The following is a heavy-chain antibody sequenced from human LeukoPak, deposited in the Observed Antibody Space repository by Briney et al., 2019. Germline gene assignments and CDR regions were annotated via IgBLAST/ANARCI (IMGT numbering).Heavy chain of an antibody. CDR3: ARVLTMVRGVIITNKDYYYYMDV. CDR1: GGSISSSNW. D-gene: IGHD3-10*01. Sequence: TSETLSLTCAVSGGSISSSNWWSWVRQPPGKGLEWIGEINHSGSTNYSPSLKSRVTISVDTSKNQFSLKLSSVTAADTAVYYCARVLTMVRGVIITNKDYYYYMDVWGKGTTVTVSS. CDR2: INHSGST. V-gene: IGHV4-4*02. J-gene: IGHJ6*03.